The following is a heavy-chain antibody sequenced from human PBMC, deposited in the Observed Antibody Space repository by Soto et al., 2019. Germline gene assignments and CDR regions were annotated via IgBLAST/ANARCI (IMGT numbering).Heavy chain of an antibody. D-gene: IGHD1-20*01. Sequence: EVQLLESGGGLVQPGGSLRFSCAASGFTFSNYAMSWVRQTPGKGLEWVSILSASGGNTYYADSVKGRFTISRDNSKNTLYLQMNSLRAEDMAVYYCAKLPLANRYFDYWGQGTLVTVSS. J-gene: IGHJ4*02. CDR2: LSASGGNT. V-gene: IGHV3-23*01. CDR1: GFTFSNYA. CDR3: AKLPLANRYFDY.